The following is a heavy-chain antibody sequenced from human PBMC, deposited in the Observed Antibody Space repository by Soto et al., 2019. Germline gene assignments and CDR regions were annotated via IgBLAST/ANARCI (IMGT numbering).Heavy chain of an antibody. CDR1: GFTFSSYE. CDR2: ISSSGSTI. J-gene: IGHJ4*02. Sequence: GGSLRLSCAASGFTFSSYEMNWVRQAPGRGLEWGSYISSSGSTIYYADSVKGRFTISRDNAKNSLYLQMNSLRAEDTAVYYCARDDVVGATSFDYWGQGTLVTVSS. CDR3: ARDDVVGATSFDY. D-gene: IGHD1-26*01. V-gene: IGHV3-48*03.